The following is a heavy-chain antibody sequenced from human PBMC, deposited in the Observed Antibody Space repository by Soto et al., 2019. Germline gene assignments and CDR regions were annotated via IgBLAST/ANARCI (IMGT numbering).Heavy chain of an antibody. CDR1: GGSFSCYY. CDR2: INHSGST. CDR3: AREPYSSSSPFDY. D-gene: IGHD6-6*01. V-gene: IGHV4-34*01. J-gene: IGHJ4*02. Sequence: PSETLSLTCAVYGGSFSCYYWSWIRQPPGKGLEWIGEINHSGSTNYNPSLKSRVTISVDTSKNQFSLKLSSVTAADTAVYYCAREPYSSSSPFDYWGQGTLVTVSS.